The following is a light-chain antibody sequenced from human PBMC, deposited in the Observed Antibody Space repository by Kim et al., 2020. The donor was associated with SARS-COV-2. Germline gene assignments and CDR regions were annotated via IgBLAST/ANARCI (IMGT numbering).Light chain of an antibody. V-gene: IGLV1-47*01. CDR1: TPIIGSDD. CDR3: ATWDDTLSGPGV. J-gene: IGLJ3*02. Sequence: QSALTQTPSVSGTPGQRVTISCSGSTPIIGSDDVYRYQQLPGTAPKLLIYRNTKRPSGVPDRFSGSKSGTSASLAISGLRSEDEADYYCATWDDTLSGPGVFGGGTQLTVL. CDR2: RNT.